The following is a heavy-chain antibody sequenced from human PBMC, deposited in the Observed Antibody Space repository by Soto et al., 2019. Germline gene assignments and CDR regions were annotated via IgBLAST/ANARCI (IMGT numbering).Heavy chain of an antibody. Sequence: QVQLVESGGGVVQPGRSLRLSCAASGFTFSRYGMHWVRQAPGKGLEWVAVILDDGSDQNYADSVKGRFTISRDNSKNILYLQMNSLRAEDTAVYYCAIDDDYGDNGFDYWGQGTLVTVSS. J-gene: IGHJ4*02. CDR2: ILDDGSDQ. CDR3: AIDDDYGDNGFDY. V-gene: IGHV3-33*01. D-gene: IGHD4-17*01. CDR1: GFTFSRYG.